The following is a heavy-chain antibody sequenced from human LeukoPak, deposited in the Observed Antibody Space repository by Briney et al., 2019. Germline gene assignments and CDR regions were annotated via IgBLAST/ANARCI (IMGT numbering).Heavy chain of an antibody. V-gene: IGHV1-69*13. CDR1: GGTFSSHS. D-gene: IGHD3-16*02. J-gene: IGHJ4*02. CDR3: ARRGGSEYDYVWGSYRYFGY. Sequence: ASVKVSCKASGGTFSSHSISWVRQDPGQGLEWMGGIIPIFGTANYAQKFQGRVTITADESTSTAYMELSSLRSEDTAVYYCARRGGSEYDYVWGSYRYFGYWGQGTLVTVSS. CDR2: IIPIFGTA.